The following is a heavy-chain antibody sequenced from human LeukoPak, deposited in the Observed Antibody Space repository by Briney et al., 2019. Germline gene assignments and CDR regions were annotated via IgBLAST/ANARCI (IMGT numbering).Heavy chain of an antibody. J-gene: IGHJ4*02. CDR3: AKKGQADDGGKPD. CDR1: GFTFSIYD. CDR2: IDRGVGST. Sequence: GGSLRLSCAASGFTFSIYDLSWVRQAPGKGLECVSAIDRGVGSTYYADSVEGRFTISRDNSKNTLYLQMNNLRVDDTAVYYCAKKGQADDGGKPDWGQGTLVTVSS. V-gene: IGHV3-23*01.